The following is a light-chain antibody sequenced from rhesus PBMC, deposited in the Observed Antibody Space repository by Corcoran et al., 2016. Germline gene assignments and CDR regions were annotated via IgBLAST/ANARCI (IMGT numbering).Light chain of an antibody. CDR1: NSDVGGYDY. Sequence: QSAPTQPPSLSGSPGQSVTISCTGTNSDVGGYDYVSWYQHHPGKAPKLIIYEVYKRPSGVSDRFSGSKSGNTASLTISGLQSEDGAVFFCCSYTTTAYMFGSGARLTVL. J-gene: IGLJ1*01. CDR2: EVY. CDR3: CSYTTTAYM. V-gene: IGLV2S7*01.